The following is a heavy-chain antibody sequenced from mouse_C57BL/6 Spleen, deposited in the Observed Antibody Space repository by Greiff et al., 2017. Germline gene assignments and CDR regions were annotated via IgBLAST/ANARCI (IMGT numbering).Heavy chain of an antibody. CDR3: ARNYRSYWYFDV. Sequence: VQLQQPGAELVRPGSSVKLSCKASGYTFTSYWMHWVKQRPIQGLEWIGNIDPSDSETHYNQKFKDKATLTVDKSSSTAYMQLSSLTSEDSAVYYCARNYRSYWYFDVWGTGTTVTVSS. CDR2: IDPSDSET. J-gene: IGHJ1*03. CDR1: GYTFTSYW. D-gene: IGHD1-1*01. V-gene: IGHV1-52*01.